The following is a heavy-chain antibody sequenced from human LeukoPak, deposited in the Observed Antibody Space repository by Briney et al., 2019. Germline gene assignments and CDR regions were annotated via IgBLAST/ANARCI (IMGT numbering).Heavy chain of an antibody. CDR2: ISGSGGST. CDR3: ARGRKYYFDY. Sequence: GGSLRLSCAASGFTFSSYAMSWVRQAPGKGLEWVSAISGSGGSTYYADSVKGRFTISRDNAKNTLYLQMNSLRAEDTAVYYCARGRKYYFDYWGQGTLVTVSS. J-gene: IGHJ4*02. V-gene: IGHV3-23*01. CDR1: GFTFSSYA.